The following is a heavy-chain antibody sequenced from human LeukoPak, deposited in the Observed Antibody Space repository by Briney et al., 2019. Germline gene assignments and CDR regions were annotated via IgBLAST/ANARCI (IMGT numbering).Heavy chain of an antibody. CDR2: ISSSSSYI. J-gene: IGHJ4*02. Sequence: GGSLRLSCAASGFTFSSYSMNWVRQAPGKGLEWVSSISSSSSYIYYADSVKGRFTISRDNAKNSLHLQMNSLRAEDTAVYYCARYTRHVVCSSTSCYTDYWGQGTLVTVSS. D-gene: IGHD2-2*02. CDR1: GFTFSSYS. V-gene: IGHV3-21*01. CDR3: ARYTRHVVCSSTSCYTDY.